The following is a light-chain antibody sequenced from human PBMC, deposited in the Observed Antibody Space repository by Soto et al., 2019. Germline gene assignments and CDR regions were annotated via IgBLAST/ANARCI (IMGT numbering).Light chain of an antibody. Sequence: QSALTQPAPVSGSPGQSITISCIGSSSDVGGYNYVSWYQHHPGRVPKPMIFEVSDRPSGVSSRFSGSKSGNTAYLTISGLQAEDEADYYCSSFSSTSTTVFGGGTKLTVL. J-gene: IGLJ2*01. V-gene: IGLV2-14*01. CDR2: EVS. CDR1: SSDVGGYNY. CDR3: SSFSSTSTTV.